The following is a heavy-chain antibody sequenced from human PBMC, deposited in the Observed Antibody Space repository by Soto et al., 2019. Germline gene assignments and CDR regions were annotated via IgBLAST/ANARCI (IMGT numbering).Heavy chain of an antibody. CDR1: GDTFSSYA. Sequence: QVQLVQSGAEVKKPGSSVKVSCKASGDTFSSYAISWVRQAPGQGLEWMVGIIPIFGTANYAQKFQGRVTITADESTSTAYMEVSSLGSEDTAGYYCARDGSGYLSRAAPMDVWGQGTTVTVSS. J-gene: IGHJ6*02. V-gene: IGHV1-69*01. CDR3: ARDGSGYLSRAAPMDV. D-gene: IGHD3-22*01. CDR2: IIPIFGTA.